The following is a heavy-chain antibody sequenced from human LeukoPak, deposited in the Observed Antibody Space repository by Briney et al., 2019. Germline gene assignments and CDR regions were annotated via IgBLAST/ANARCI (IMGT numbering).Heavy chain of an antibody. CDR1: GYTFTSYY. CDR3: ARAYCGGDCHRDYYYYGMDV. CDR2: INPSGGST. D-gene: IGHD2-21*02. V-gene: IGHV1-46*01. J-gene: IGHJ6*02. Sequence: VASVKVSCKASGYTFTSYYMHWVRQAPGQGLEWMGIINPSGGSTSYAQKFQGRVTMTRDTSTSTVYMELSSLRPEDTAVYYCARAYCGGDCHRDYYYYGMDVWGQGTTVTVSS.